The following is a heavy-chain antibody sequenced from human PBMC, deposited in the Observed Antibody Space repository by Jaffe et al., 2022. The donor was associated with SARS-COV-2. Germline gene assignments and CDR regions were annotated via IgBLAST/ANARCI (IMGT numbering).Heavy chain of an antibody. J-gene: IGHJ4*02. D-gene: IGHD3-10*01. Sequence: QVQLQESGPGLVKPSQTLSLTCTVSGGSISSGSYYWSWIRQPAGKGLEWIGRIYTSGSTNYNPSLKSRVTISVDTSKNQFSLKLSSVTAADTAVYYCASITMVRGITNDYWGQGTLVTVSS. V-gene: IGHV4-61*02. CDR2: IYTSGST. CDR3: ASITMVRGITNDY. CDR1: GGSISSGSYY.